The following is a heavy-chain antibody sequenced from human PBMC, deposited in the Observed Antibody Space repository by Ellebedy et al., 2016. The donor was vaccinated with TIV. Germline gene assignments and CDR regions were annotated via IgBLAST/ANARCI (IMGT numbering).Heavy chain of an antibody. Sequence: GGSLRLSXAASGFTFSSYAMSWVRQAPGKGLEWVSAISGSGGSTYYADSVKGRFTISRDNSKNSLYLQMNSLRAEDTAVYYCAREEVLVVVAATPPRYYYYGMDVWGQGTTVTVSS. J-gene: IGHJ6*02. D-gene: IGHD2-15*01. CDR1: GFTFSSYA. V-gene: IGHV3-23*01. CDR3: AREEVLVVVAATPPRYYYYGMDV. CDR2: ISGSGGST.